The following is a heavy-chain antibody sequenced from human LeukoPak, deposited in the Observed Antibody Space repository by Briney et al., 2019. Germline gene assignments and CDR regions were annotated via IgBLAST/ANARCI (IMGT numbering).Heavy chain of an antibody. D-gene: IGHD3-22*01. CDR1: GFTASSNY. Sequence: PGGSLRLSCAASGFTASSNYMSWVRQAPGKGLEWVSVIYSGGSTYYADSVKGRFTISRDNSKNTLYLQMNSLRAEDTAVYYCASGARPTYYYDSSDGAFDIWGQGTMVTVSS. CDR2: IYSGGST. CDR3: ASGARPTYYYDSSDGAFDI. J-gene: IGHJ3*02. V-gene: IGHV3-53*01.